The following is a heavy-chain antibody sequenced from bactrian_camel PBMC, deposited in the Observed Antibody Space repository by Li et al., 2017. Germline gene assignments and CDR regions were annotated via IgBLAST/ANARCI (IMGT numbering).Heavy chain of an antibody. Sequence: VQLVESGGGLVQPGGSLRLSCAASGFTFSSYDMSWVRQAPGKGLEWVSAISSGGGSIYYADSVKGRFTVSRDNAKNTMYLQMNNLIPEDTALYYCATGYGSSSLSNPRGQGTQVTVS. V-gene: IGHV3S40*01. D-gene: IGHD6*01. CDR2: ISSGGGSI. CDR1: GFTFSSYD. J-gene: IGHJ4*01. CDR3: ATGYGSSSLSNP.